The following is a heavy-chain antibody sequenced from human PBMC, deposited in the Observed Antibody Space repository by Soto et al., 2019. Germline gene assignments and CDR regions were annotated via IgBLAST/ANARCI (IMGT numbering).Heavy chain of an antibody. V-gene: IGHV1-69*01. CDR3: ARARRYDFPSAYYYGMDV. CDR2: IIPIFGTA. Sequence: QVQLVQSGAEVKKPGSSVKVSCKASGGTFSSYAISWVRQAPGQGLEWMGGIIPIFGTANYAQKFQGRVTITADEATSTAYMELSSLRSEDRAVYYCARARRYDFPSAYYYGMDVWGQGTTVTVSS. CDR1: GGTFSSYA. D-gene: IGHD3-3*01. J-gene: IGHJ6*02.